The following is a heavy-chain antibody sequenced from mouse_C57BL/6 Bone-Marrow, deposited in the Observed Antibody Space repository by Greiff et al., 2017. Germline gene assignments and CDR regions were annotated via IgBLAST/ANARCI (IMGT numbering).Heavy chain of an antibody. Sequence: VQLQQSGAELVRPGASVKLSCTASGFNIKDDYMHWVKQRPEQGLEWIGWIDPENGDTEYASKFQGKATITADTSSNTAYLQLSSLTSEDTAVYYCTLYDYDGSWGQGTLVTVSA. J-gene: IGHJ3*01. V-gene: IGHV14-4*01. D-gene: IGHD2-4*01. CDR3: TLYDYDGS. CDR1: GFNIKDDY. CDR2: IDPENGDT.